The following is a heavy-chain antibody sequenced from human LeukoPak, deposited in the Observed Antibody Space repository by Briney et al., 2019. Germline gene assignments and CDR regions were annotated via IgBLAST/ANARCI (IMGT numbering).Heavy chain of an antibody. J-gene: IGHJ4*02. CDR1: GGSFSGYY. CDR2: ISHSGST. V-gene: IGHV4-34*01. CDR3: ARLVVVVPAAMLGIFDY. D-gene: IGHD2-2*01. Sequence: SETLSLTCAVYGGSFSGYYWSWIRQPPGKGLEWIGEISHSGSTNYNPSLKSRVTISVDTSKNQFSLKLSSVTAADTAVYYCARLVVVVPAAMLGIFDYWGQGTLVTVSS.